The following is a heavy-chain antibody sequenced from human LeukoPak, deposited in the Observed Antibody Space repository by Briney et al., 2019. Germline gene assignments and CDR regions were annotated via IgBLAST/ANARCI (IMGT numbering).Heavy chain of an antibody. D-gene: IGHD1-7*01. Sequence: SETLSLTCTVSGGSISSYYWSWIRQPPGKGLEWTGYIYYSGSTNYNPSLKSRVTISVDTSKNQFSLKLSSVTAADTAVYYCARMNYDLLPSWGQGTLVTVSS. CDR3: ARMNYDLLPS. J-gene: IGHJ4*02. CDR2: IYYSGST. V-gene: IGHV4-59*01. CDR1: GGSISSYY.